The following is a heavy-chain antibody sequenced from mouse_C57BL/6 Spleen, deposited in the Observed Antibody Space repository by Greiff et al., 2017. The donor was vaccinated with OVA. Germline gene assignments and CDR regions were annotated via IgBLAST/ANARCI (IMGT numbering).Heavy chain of an antibody. D-gene: IGHD1-1*01. Sequence: VQLQQPGAELVRPGSSVKLSCKASGYTFTSYWMHWVKQRPIQGLEWIGNIDPSDSETHYNQKFKDKATLTVDKSSSTAYMQLSSLTSEDSAVYYCARYGDHGGMDYWGQGTSVTVSS. CDR3: ARYGDHGGMDY. CDR1: GYTFTSYW. CDR2: IDPSDSET. J-gene: IGHJ4*01. V-gene: IGHV1-52*01.